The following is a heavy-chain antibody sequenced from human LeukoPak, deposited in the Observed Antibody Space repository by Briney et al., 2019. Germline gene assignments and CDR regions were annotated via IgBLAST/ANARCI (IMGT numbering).Heavy chain of an antibody. CDR3: ARDDSSGYHYRFDY. CDR1: GFTVSSNY. J-gene: IGHJ4*02. Sequence: GGSLRLSCAASGFTVSSNYMSWVRQAPGKGLEWVSVIYSGGSTYYADSVKGRFTISGDKSKNTLYLQMNSLRAEDTAVYYCARDDSSGYHYRFDYWGQGTLVTVSS. CDR2: IYSGGST. D-gene: IGHD3-22*01. V-gene: IGHV3-66*02.